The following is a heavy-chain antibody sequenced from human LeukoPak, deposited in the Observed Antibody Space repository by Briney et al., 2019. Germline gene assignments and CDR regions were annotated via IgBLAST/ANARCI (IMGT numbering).Heavy chain of an antibody. D-gene: IGHD3-3*01. J-gene: IGHJ3*02. CDR2: IFHSGST. Sequence: PSETLSLTCTVSGYSISSGYYWGWIRQPPGKGLEWIASIFHSGSTYYNPSLKSRVTISIDTSKNQFSLKLSSVTAADTAVYFCARVGYYDFWSRSWGAFDIWGPGTMVTVSS. CDR1: GYSISSGYY. V-gene: IGHV4-38-2*02. CDR3: ARVGYYDFWSRSWGAFDI.